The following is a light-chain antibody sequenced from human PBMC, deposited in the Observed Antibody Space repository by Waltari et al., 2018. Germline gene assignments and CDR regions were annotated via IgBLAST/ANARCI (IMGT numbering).Light chain of an antibody. CDR1: QDIGTF. J-gene: IGKJ2*01. V-gene: IGKV1-9*01. CDR3: QQFKNYPNT. Sequence: DTQLTQSPSFLSASLGERVTITCRASQDIGTFLAWYQQKPGKAPNLLIFAASTLQSGVPSRFSGSGSGTECTLTISSLQPEDFATYYCQQFKNYPNTFGQGTKLVIK. CDR2: AAS.